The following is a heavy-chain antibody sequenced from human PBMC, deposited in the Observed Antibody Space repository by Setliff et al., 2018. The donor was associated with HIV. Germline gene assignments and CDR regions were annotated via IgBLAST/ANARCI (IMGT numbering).Heavy chain of an antibody. CDR1: GYTFTSYY. CDR3: ARGAEDLAINPPSFDYYFDY. CDR2: INPSGGST. V-gene: IGHV1-46*01. D-gene: IGHD3-9*01. J-gene: IGHJ4*02. Sequence: GASVKVSCKASGYTFTSYYMHWVRQAPGQGLEWMGIINPSGGSTSYAQKFQGRVTMTRDTSISTVYKELSSLRSDDTALYFCARGAEDLAINPPSFDYYFDYWGQGTPVTVSS.